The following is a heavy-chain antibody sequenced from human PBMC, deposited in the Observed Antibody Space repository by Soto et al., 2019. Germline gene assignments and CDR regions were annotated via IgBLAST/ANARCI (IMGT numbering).Heavy chain of an antibody. CDR2: ISYDGSNK. V-gene: IGHV3-30-3*01. CDR3: ARDNEPGTTGSGAFDI. D-gene: IGHD1-7*01. CDR1: GFTFSSYA. Sequence: VQLVESGGGVVQPGRSLRLSCAASGFTFSSYAMHWVRQAPGKGLEWVAVISYDGSNKYYADSVKGRFTISRDNSKNTLYLQMNSLRAEDTAVYYCARDNEPGTTGSGAFDIWGQGTMVTVSS. J-gene: IGHJ3*02.